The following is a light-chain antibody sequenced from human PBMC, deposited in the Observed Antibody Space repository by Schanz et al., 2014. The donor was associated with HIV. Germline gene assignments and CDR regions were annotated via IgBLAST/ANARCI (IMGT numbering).Light chain of an antibody. Sequence: QSVLTQPPSASGPPGQRVTISCSGSSSNIGTNFVYWYQQFPGRAPDLLIYRNNQRPSGIPDRFSGSKSGTSASLTIRGLRSEDEAHYYCAAWDDSLSGQVFGGGTKVTVL. V-gene: IGLV1-47*01. CDR3: AAWDDSLSGQV. CDR2: RNN. J-gene: IGLJ3*02. CDR1: SSNIGTNF.